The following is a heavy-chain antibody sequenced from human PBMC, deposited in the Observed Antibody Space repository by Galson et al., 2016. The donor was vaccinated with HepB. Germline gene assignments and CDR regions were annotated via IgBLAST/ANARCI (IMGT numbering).Heavy chain of an antibody. D-gene: IGHD3-10*01. V-gene: IGHV3-23*01. J-gene: IGHJ4*02. CDR2: ISDSGGST. CDR3: AGGYYGSGSYYAY. CDR1: GFTFSNYA. Sequence: SLRLSCAASGFTFSNYAMSWVRQAPRKGLEWVSGISDSGGSTYFADSVMGRFTISRDNSKNTLYLQMNSLRVDDTAVYYCAGGYYGSGSYYAYWGQGTLVTVSS.